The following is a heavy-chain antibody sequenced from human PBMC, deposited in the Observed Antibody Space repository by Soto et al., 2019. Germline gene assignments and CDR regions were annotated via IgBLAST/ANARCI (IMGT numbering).Heavy chain of an antibody. Sequence: SETLSLTCAVYGGSFSGYYWSWIRQPPGKGLEWIGEIYYSGSTYYNPSLKSRVTISVDTSKNQFSLKLSSVTAADTAVYYCVNIAVDGSYYYYMDVWGKGTTVTVSS. CDR1: GGSFSGYY. V-gene: IGHV4-34*01. CDR3: VNIAVDGSYYYYMDV. CDR2: IYYSGST. D-gene: IGHD6-19*01. J-gene: IGHJ6*03.